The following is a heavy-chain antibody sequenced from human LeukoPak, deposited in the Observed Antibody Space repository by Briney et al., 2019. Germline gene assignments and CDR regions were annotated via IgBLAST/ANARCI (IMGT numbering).Heavy chain of an antibody. Sequence: ASVKVSCKASGYTFTGYYIHWVRQAPGQGLEWMGWINPHSGGTNYAQKFQGGVTTTRDTSITTAYMELSSLRSDDTAVYYCARSIRTSIRFGEGGGVMRYWGRGTLVTVSS. D-gene: IGHD3-16*01. CDR2: INPHSGGT. CDR1: GYTFTGYY. J-gene: IGHJ4*02. V-gene: IGHV1-2*02. CDR3: ARSIRTSIRFGEGGGVMRY.